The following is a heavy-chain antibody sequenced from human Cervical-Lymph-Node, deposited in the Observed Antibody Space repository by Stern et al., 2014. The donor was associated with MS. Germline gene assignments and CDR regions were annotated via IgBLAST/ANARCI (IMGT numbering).Heavy chain of an antibody. V-gene: IGHV1-46*01. J-gene: IGHJ3*02. CDR2: INPSGGSP. Sequence: VQLVQSGAEVKKPGASVKVSCKASGYTFTSYYMHWVRQAPGQGLEWMGIINPSGGSPSYAQKFQGRVTMTRDTSTSTVYMELSSLRSEDTAVYYCARVGWELLDAFDIWGQGTMVTVSS. CDR1: GYTFTSYY. D-gene: IGHD1-26*01. CDR3: ARVGWELLDAFDI.